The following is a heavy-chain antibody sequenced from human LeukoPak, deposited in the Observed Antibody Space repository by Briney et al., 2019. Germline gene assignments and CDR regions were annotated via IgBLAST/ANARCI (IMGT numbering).Heavy chain of an antibody. CDR3: ARVVRRYYFDY. J-gene: IGHJ4*02. D-gene: IGHD1-14*01. Sequence: SGTLSLTCTESGGSISGYYWRWSRQPPGEGLEWIGYIYYSGSANYNPSLKSRVTISVDTSKNQFSLKLSSVTAADTAVYYCARVVRRYYFDYWGQGTLVTVSS. CDR2: IYYSGSA. V-gene: IGHV4-59*01. CDR1: GGSISGYY.